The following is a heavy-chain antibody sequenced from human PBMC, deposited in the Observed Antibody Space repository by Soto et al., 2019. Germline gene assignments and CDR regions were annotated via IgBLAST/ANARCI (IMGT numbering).Heavy chain of an antibody. CDR1: GGSFSGYY. D-gene: IGHD1-26*01. J-gene: IGHJ5*02. CDR3: ARQKFRPGVGFNWFDP. V-gene: IGHV4-34*01. CDR2: INHSGST. Sequence: QVQLQQWGAGLLKPSETLSLTCAVYGGSFSGYYWSWIRQPPGKGLEWIGEINHSGSTNYNPSLKSRVTISVDTSKNQFSLKLSSVTASDTAVYYCARQKFRPGVGFNWFDPWGQGTLVTVSS.